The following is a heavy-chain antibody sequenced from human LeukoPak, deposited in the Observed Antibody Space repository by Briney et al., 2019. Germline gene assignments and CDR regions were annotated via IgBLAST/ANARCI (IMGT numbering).Heavy chain of an antibody. CDR2: IYYSGST. J-gene: IGHJ2*01. Sequence: SETLSLTCTVSGGSISSYYWSWIRQPPGKGLEWIGYIYYSGSTNYNPSLKSRVTISVDTSKNQFSLKLSSVTAADTAVYYCARDGRGIAAAGTRYFDLWGRGTLVTVSS. CDR1: GGSISSYY. V-gene: IGHV4-59*12. CDR3: ARDGRGIAAAGTRYFDL. D-gene: IGHD6-13*01.